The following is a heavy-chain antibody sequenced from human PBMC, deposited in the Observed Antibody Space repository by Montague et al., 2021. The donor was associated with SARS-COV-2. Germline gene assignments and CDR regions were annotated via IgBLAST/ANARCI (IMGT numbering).Heavy chain of an antibody. D-gene: IGHD1-26*01. CDR2: ISHDESNH. V-gene: IGHV3-30*04. CDR3: AREGYRSGSFYFDY. Sequence: SLRLSCAASRLPFNGYAMHWVRQAPGKGLEWLTFISHDESNHRYADSVKGRLTISRDNSKNTLYLQMDSLRPEDTAVYYCAREGYRSGSFYFDYWGQGTLVTVSS. CDR1: RLPFNGYA. J-gene: IGHJ4*01.